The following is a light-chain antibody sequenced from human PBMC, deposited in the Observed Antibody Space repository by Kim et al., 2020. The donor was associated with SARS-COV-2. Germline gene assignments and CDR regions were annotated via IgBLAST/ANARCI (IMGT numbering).Light chain of an antibody. CDR1: TSNIGTNY. J-gene: IGLJ2*01. CDR2: DST. CDR3: GTWDSSLSAGV. Sequence: GQKVPISCSGSTSNIGTNYVSWYQQLPGTAPKLLIYDSTERPSGIPDRFSASKSGASATLGITGLQTGDEAVYYCGTWDSSLSAGVFGGGTKVTVL. V-gene: IGLV1-51*01.